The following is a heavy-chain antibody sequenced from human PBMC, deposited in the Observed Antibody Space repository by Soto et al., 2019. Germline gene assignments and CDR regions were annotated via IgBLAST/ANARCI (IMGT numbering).Heavy chain of an antibody. CDR1: GFTFSDYY. Sequence: QVQLVESGGGLVKPGGSLRLSLAAPGFTFSDYYRSWIRRAPGKGLEGVSYISSSGSTIYYADSVKGRFTISRDNAKNSLYLQMNSLRAEDTAVYYCASKQLVLGDGFDIWGQGTMVTVSS. J-gene: IGHJ3*02. CDR2: ISSSGSTI. D-gene: IGHD6-13*01. V-gene: IGHV3-11*01. CDR3: ASKQLVLGDGFDI.